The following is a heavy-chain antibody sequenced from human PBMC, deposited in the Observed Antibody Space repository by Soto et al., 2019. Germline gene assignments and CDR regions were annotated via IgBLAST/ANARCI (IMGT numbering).Heavy chain of an antibody. CDR3: ARAAEYYDILTGYSQRYYGLDV. D-gene: IGHD3-9*01. Sequence: SVKVSCKVSAGTFSSHSIGWLREAAGQGLEWMGGIIPLFGRTNYGQKFQGRVTITADESTSTAYMELRSLRSEDTAVYYCARAAEYYDILTGYSQRYYGLDVWGQGTTVTVSS. CDR2: IIPLFGRT. CDR1: AGTFSSHS. J-gene: IGHJ6*02. V-gene: IGHV1-69*13.